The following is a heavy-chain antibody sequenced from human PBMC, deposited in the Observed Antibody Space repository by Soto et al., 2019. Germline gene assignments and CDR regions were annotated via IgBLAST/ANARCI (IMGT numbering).Heavy chain of an antibody. V-gene: IGHV1-3*01. J-gene: IGHJ4*02. D-gene: IGHD3-10*01. CDR2: INAGNGNT. CDR1: GYTLTRYA. Sequence: QVQLVQSGAEVKKPGASAKVSCKASGYTLTRYAMHWVRQAPGQRLEWMGWINAGNGNTKYSQKFQGRVTITRDTSASTAYMELSSLTSEDTAVYFCARGPAYPNYFDYWGQGTLVTVSS. CDR3: ARGPAYPNYFDY.